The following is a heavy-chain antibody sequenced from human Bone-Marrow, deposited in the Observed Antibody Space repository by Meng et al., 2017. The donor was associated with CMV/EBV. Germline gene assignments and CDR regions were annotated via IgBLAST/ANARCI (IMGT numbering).Heavy chain of an antibody. V-gene: IGHV3-33*06. Sequence: GESLKISCAASGFTFSSYGMHWVRQAPGKGLEWVAVIWYDGSNKYYADSVKGRFTISRDNSKNTLYLKMNSLRAEDTAVYYCAKGARPYYDFWSGYGVGYYYYGMDVWGQGTTVTVSS. J-gene: IGHJ6*02. CDR1: GFTFSSYG. CDR2: IWYDGSNK. CDR3: AKGARPYYDFWSGYGVGYYYYGMDV. D-gene: IGHD3-3*01.